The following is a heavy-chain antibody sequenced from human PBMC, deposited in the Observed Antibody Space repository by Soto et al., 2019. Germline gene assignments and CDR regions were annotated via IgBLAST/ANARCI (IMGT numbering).Heavy chain of an antibody. CDR1: NYMFGSYG. J-gene: IGHJ4*02. CDR2: ISAFNGNT. V-gene: IGHV1-18*04. Sequence: QVRLVQSGAEVKRPGASVKVSCKASNYMFGSYGITWVRQAPGQGPEWMGWISAFNGNTKYSQNLQGRVTMTTDTSTATAYMELRALRSDDSAMDFCARDGGYGAGSYLDYWGQGTLVTVSS. CDR3: ARDGGYGAGSYLDY. D-gene: IGHD3-10*01.